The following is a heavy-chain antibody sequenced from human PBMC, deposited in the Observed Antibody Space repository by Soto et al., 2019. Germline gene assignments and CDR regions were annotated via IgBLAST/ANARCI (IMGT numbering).Heavy chain of an antibody. Sequence: PGGSLRLSCAASGFAFGSYGMHWVRQAPGRGLEWVAFISYDGRNTYYADSVKGRFTISRDNSKSRLYLQMNSLRTEDTAVYYCARDITYGDSYFDYWGQGTLVTVSS. V-gene: IGHV3-30*03. D-gene: IGHD4-17*01. CDR2: ISYDGRNT. CDR3: ARDITYGDSYFDY. CDR1: GFAFGSYG. J-gene: IGHJ4*02.